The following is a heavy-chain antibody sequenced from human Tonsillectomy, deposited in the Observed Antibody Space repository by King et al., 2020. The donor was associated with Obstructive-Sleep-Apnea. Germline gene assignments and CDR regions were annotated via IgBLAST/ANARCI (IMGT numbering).Heavy chain of an antibody. D-gene: IGHD3-9*01. CDR1: GYTFTSYD. Sequence: VQLVESGAEVKKPGASVKVSCKASGYTFTSYDINWVRQATGQGLEWMGWMNPNSGNTGYAQKFQGRVTMTRNTSISTAYMELSSLRSEDTAVYYCARGNDDILTGYYNGRFDPWGQGTLVTVSS. CDR3: ARGNDDILTGYYNGRFDP. V-gene: IGHV1-8*01. J-gene: IGHJ5*02. CDR2: MNPNSGNT.